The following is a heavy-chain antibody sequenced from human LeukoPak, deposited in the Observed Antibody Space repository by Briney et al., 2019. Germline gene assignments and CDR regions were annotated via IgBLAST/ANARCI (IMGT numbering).Heavy chain of an antibody. V-gene: IGHV3-53*01. J-gene: IGHJ3*02. D-gene: IGHD1-7*01. CDR1: GFNVSSKY. CDR3: ARDRHRYRGTNGDGDAFDI. CDR2: IYSDGST. Sequence: PGGSLKLSRAAPGFNVSSKYISRVRPAPGKGLGWGSIIYSDGSTFHADSVRGRFTMSRDNSKNTLDLQMNSLRADDTAVYFCARDRHRYRGTNGDGDAFDIWGQGTMVTVTS.